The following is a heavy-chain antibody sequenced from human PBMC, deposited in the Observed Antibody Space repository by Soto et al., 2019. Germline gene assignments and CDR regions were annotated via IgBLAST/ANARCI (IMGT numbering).Heavy chain of an antibody. Sequence: VQLVESGGGVVQPGRSLRLSCAASGFTFSSYGMHWVRQAPGKGLEWVAVISYDGSNKYYADSVKGRFTISRDNSKNTLYLQMNSLRAEDTAVYYCAKEGLDFWSGYYYSGYFDYWGQGTLVTVSS. CDR1: GFTFSSYG. J-gene: IGHJ4*02. D-gene: IGHD3-3*01. V-gene: IGHV3-30*18. CDR3: AKEGLDFWSGYYYSGYFDY. CDR2: ISYDGSNK.